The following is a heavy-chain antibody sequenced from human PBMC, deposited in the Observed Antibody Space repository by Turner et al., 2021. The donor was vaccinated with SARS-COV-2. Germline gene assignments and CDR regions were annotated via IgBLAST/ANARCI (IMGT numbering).Heavy chain of an antibody. Sequence: QVQLVESGGGVVQPGRSLRLSCAASGFTFSSYGMHWVRQAPGKGLEWVAVTSYDGSNKYYADSVKGRFTISRDNSKNTLYLQMNSLRAEDTAVYYCARDGGGMLRTWGQGTLVTVSS. CDR1: GFTFSSYG. J-gene: IGHJ4*02. D-gene: IGHD3-16*01. V-gene: IGHV3-30*03. CDR3: ARDGGGMLRT. CDR2: TSYDGSNK.